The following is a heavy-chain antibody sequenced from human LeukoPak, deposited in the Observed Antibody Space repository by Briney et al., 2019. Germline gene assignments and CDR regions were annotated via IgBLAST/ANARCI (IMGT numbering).Heavy chain of an antibody. V-gene: IGHV1-2*02. D-gene: IGHD5-24*01. CDR1: GYTFTGYY. Sequence: GASVKVSCKASGYTFTGYYMHWVRQAPGQGLEWMGWINPNSGGTNYAQKFQGRVTMTRDTSISTAYMELSRLRSDDTAVYYCARDGGGYKQWEYNFDYWGQGTLVTVSS. CDR3: ARDGGGYKQWEYNFDY. J-gene: IGHJ4*02. CDR2: INPNSGGT.